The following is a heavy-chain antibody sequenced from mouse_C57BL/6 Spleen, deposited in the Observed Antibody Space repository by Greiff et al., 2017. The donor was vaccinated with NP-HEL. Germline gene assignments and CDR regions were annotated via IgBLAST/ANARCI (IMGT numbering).Heavy chain of an antibody. J-gene: IGHJ3*01. CDR3: ARDSSGYDWFAY. Sequence: VQLQQSGAELVKPGASVKISCKASGYAFSSYWMNWVKQRPGKGLEWIGQIYPGDGDTNYNGKFKGKATLTADKSSSTAYMQLSSLTSEDSAVYFCARDSSGYDWFAYWGQGTLVTVSA. CDR1: GYAFSSYW. D-gene: IGHD3-2*02. CDR2: IYPGDGDT. V-gene: IGHV1-80*01.